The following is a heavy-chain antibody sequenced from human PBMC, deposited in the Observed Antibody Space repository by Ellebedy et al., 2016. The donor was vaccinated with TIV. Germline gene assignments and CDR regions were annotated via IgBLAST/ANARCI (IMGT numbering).Heavy chain of an antibody. CDR2: IDTNNGAT. J-gene: IGHJ4*02. D-gene: IGHD4-11*01. V-gene: IGHV1-2*02. Sequence: AASVKVSCKTSGYTFSGYYVHWVRQAPGQGLECMGWIDTNNGATTYAQKFQGRVTITGDTSISTVYMELSSLRSDDTAIYYCVRDLTNPVTGDYWGQGTLVFVSS. CDR3: VRDLTNPVTGDY. CDR1: GYTFSGYY.